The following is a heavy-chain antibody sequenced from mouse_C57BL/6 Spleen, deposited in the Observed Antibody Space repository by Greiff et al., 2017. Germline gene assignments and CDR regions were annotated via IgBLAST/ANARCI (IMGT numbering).Heavy chain of an antibody. V-gene: IGHV1-55*01. CDR1: GYTFTSYW. J-gene: IGHJ4*01. D-gene: IGHD1-1*01. CDR2: IYPGSGST. CDR3: ARLMITTVVDAMDY. Sequence: QVQLQQSGAELVKPGASVKMSCKASGYTFTSYWITWVKQRPGQGLEWIGDIYPGSGSTNYNEKFKSKATLTVDTSSSTAYMQLSSLTSEDSAVYYCARLMITTVVDAMDYWGQGTSVTVSS.